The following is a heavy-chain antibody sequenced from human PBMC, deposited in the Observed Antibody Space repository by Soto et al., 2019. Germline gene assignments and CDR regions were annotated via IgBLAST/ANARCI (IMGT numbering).Heavy chain of an antibody. CDR3: VQDHIVGALFEY. CDR2: ISTNGGTT. J-gene: IGHJ4*02. D-gene: IGHD1-26*01. V-gene: IGHV3-64D*08. Sequence: GGSLRLSCSASGFTFSSHAMHWVRQAPGKGLEYVSAISTNGGTTSYADSVKGRFTISRDNSKNTLYLQMSSLRTEDTAVYYCVQDHIVGALFEYWGQGALVTVSS. CDR1: GFTFSSHA.